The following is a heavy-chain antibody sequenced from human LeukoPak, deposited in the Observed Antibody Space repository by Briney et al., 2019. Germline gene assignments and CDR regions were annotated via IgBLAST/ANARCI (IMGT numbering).Heavy chain of an antibody. V-gene: IGHV1-69*04. CDR2: IILILGIA. CDR3: ARGLRYFDWLLYSDDAFDI. Sequence: SVKVSCKASGGTFSSYAISWVRQAPGQGLEWMGRIILILGIANYAQKFQGRVTITADKSTSTAYMELSSLRSEDTAVYYCARGLRYFDWLLYSDDAFDIWGQGTMVTVSS. J-gene: IGHJ3*02. D-gene: IGHD3-9*01. CDR1: GGTFSSYA.